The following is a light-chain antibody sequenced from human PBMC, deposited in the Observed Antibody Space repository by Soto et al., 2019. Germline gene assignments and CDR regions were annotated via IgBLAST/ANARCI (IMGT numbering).Light chain of an antibody. Sequence: QSVLTQPPSVSGAPGQRVTISCTGSTSNIGAGYDVHWYQQLPGTAPKLLIYGNSNRPSGVSDRFSGSKSGTSASLAITGLQAEDEADYYCQSYDSMLGGSGVFGGGTKVTVL. CDR2: GNS. CDR1: TSNIGAGYD. CDR3: QSYDSMLGGSGV. V-gene: IGLV1-40*01. J-gene: IGLJ2*01.